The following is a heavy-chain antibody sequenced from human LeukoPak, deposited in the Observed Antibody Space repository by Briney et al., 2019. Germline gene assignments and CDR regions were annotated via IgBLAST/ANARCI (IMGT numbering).Heavy chain of an antibody. J-gene: IGHJ3*02. CDR2: INEDGSEK. CDR3: ARDEYYDSSGYHPHDAFDI. Sequence: GGSLRLSCAASGFTFSTSWMNWVRQAPGKGLEWVASINEDGSEKYYVDSVKGRLTVSRDNSKNTLYLQMNSLRAEDTAVYYCARDEYYDSSGYHPHDAFDIWGQGTMVTVSS. V-gene: IGHV3-7*01. D-gene: IGHD3-22*01. CDR1: GFTFSTSW.